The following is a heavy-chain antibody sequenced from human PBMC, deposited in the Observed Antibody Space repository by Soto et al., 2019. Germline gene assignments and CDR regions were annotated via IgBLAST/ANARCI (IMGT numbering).Heavy chain of an antibody. J-gene: IGHJ4*02. CDR3: ATSRIAAAGTDY. V-gene: IGHV1-46*01. CDR2: INPSGGST. Sequence: ASVKGSCTASGYTFTSYYMHWVRQAPGQGLEWMGIINPSGGSTSYAQKFQGRVTMTRDTSTSTVYMELSSLRSEDTAVYYCATSRIAAAGTDYWGQGTLVTVSS. D-gene: IGHD6-13*01. CDR1: GYTFTSYY.